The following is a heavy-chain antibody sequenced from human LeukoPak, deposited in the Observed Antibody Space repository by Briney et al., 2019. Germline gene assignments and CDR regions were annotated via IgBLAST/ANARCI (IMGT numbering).Heavy chain of an antibody. D-gene: IGHD2/OR15-2a*01. V-gene: IGHV1-18*01. Sequence: ASVKVSCKASGYTFTSYGISWVRQAPGQGLEWMGWISAYNGNTNYAQKLQGRVTMTTDTSTSTAYMELRSLRSDDTAVYYCARYVRTYYYYYMDVWGKGTTVTVSS. CDR2: ISAYNGNT. J-gene: IGHJ6*03. CDR3: ARYVRTYYYYYMDV. CDR1: GYTFTSYG.